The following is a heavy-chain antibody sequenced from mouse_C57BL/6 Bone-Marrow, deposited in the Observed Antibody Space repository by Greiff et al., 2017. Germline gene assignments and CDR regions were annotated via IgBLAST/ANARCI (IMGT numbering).Heavy chain of an antibody. V-gene: IGHV1-5*01. J-gene: IGHJ1*03. D-gene: IGHD1-1*01. CDR2: IYPGNSDT. Sequence: EVQLQQSGTVLARPGASVKMSCKTSGYTFTSYWMHWVKQRPGQGLEWIGAIYPGNSDTSYNQKFKGKAKLTAVTSASTAYMELSILTNEDSAVYYCTRSLLLRYHWYFDVWGTGTTVTVSS. CDR1: GYTFTSYW. CDR3: TRSLLLRYHWYFDV.